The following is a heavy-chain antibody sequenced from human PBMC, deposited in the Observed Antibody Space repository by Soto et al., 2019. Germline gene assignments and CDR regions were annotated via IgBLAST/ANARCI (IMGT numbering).Heavy chain of an antibody. CDR2: IIPSFGTP. V-gene: IGHV1-69*01. D-gene: IGHD1-26*01. J-gene: IGHJ5*02. CDR1: GGSFSSYA. Sequence: QVQLVQSGDEVKKPGSSVKVSCKASGGSFSSYAFSWVRQAPGQGLEWMGGIIPSFGTPNYAQRFQGRVTSSADESTTTVYMDLRRLRSEDTAVYYCARGSSSTVGPTGWFAPWGQGTLVTVSS. CDR3: ARGSSSTVGPTGWFAP.